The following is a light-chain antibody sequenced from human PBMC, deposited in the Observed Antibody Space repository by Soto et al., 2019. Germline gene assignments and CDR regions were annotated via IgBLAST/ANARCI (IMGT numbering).Light chain of an antibody. Sequence: EMVMTQSPSTLSVSPGERATLSCRASQSVTNKLAWYQQRPGQAPRLLIYGASTRATGIPARFSGSGSGTEFTLTISSLQSEDFAVYYCQQYNNWPPYTFGQGTRLEI. V-gene: IGKV3-15*01. CDR2: GAS. CDR1: QSVTNK. CDR3: QQYNNWPPYT. J-gene: IGKJ5*01.